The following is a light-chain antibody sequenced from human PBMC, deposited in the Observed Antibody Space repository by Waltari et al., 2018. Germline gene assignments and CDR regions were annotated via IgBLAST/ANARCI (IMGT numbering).Light chain of an antibody. Sequence: EIVMTQSPATLSVSPGDTATLSCRASQNIRTYLAWYQQKPGQAPRLLLYDSSSRATDFPARFSGSGSGTTFILTIRSLQSEDYALYYCHQYNEWPHTFGQGTNLAIK. J-gene: IGKJ2*01. V-gene: IGKV3-15*01. CDR1: QNIRTY. CDR2: DSS. CDR3: HQYNEWPHT.